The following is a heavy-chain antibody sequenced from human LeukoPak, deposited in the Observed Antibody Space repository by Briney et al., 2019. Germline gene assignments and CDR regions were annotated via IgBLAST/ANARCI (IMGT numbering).Heavy chain of an antibody. J-gene: IGHJ3*02. V-gene: IGHV4-30-4*01. CDR3: ARGSSQDYGGKTTGPDAFDI. D-gene: IGHD4-23*01. CDR2: IYYSGST. CDR1: GGSISSGDYY. Sequence: SETLSLTCTVSGGSISSGDYYWSWIRQPPGKGLEWIGYIYYSGSTYYNPSLKSRVTISVDTSKNQFSLKLSSVTAADTAVYYCARGSSQDYGGKTTGPDAFDIWGQGTMVTVSS.